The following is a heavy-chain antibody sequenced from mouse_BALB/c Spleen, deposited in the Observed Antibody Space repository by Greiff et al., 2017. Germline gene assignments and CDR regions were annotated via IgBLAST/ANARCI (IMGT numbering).Heavy chain of an antibody. Sequence: EVQLQESGGGLVQPGGSLKLSCAASGFTFSSYTMSWVRQTPEKRLEWVAYISNGGGSTYYPDTVKGRFTISRDNAKNTLYLQMSSLKSEDTAMYYCARHGFAYWGQGTLVTVSA. CDR3: ARHGFAY. CDR1: GFTFSSYT. V-gene: IGHV5-12-2*01. J-gene: IGHJ3*01. CDR2: ISNGGGST.